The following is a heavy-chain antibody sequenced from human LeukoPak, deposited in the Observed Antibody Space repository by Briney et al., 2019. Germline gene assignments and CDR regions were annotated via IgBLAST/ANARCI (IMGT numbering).Heavy chain of an antibody. CDR1: GFTFDDYG. CDR2: INWNGGST. Sequence: TGGSLRLSCAASGFTFDDYGMSWVRQAPGKGLEWVSGINWNGGSTGYADSVKGRLTISRDNAKNSLYLQMNSLRAEDTALYYCARDTPDDYGVRNYMDVWGKGTTVTVSS. CDR3: ARDTPDDYGVRNYMDV. J-gene: IGHJ6*03. V-gene: IGHV3-20*04. D-gene: IGHD4-17*01.